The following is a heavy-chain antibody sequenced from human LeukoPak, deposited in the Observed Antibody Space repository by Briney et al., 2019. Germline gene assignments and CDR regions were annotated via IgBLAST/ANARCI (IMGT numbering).Heavy chain of an antibody. CDR3: ARTPRIAVAGTEYGMDV. J-gene: IGHJ6*02. CDR2: INPNSGGT. CDR1: TFTXXX. D-gene: IGHD6-19*01. Sequence: TFTXXXMHWVRQAPGQGREWMGWINPNSGGTNYAQKFQGRVTMTRDTSISTAYMELSRLRSDDTAVYYCARTPRIAVAGTEYGMDVWGQGTTVTVSS. V-gene: IGHV1-2*02.